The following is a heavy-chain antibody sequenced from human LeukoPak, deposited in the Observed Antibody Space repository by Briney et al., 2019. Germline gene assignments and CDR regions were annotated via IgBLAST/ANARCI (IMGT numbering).Heavy chain of an antibody. D-gene: IGHD3-10*01. Sequence: GGSLRLSCAASGFTFSSYGMHWVRQAPGKGLEWVAVISYDGSNKYYADSVKGRFTISRDNSKNTLYLQMNSLRAEDTAVYYCAKVQGLLWFGGYFDYWGQGTLVTVSS. CDR1: GFTFSSYG. V-gene: IGHV3-30*18. CDR2: ISYDGSNK. J-gene: IGHJ4*02. CDR3: AKVQGLLWFGGYFDY.